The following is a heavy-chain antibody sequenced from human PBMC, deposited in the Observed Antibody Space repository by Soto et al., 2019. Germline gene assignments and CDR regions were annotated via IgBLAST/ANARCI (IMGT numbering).Heavy chain of an antibody. CDR3: ATGRIDVTIFGVVIIHDALDT. CDR2: FDPEDGET. J-gene: IGHJ3*02. V-gene: IGHV1-24*01. D-gene: IGHD3-3*01. CDR1: GYTLTELS. Sequence: ASVKVSCKVSGYTLTELSMHWVRQAPGKGLEWMGGFDPEDGETIYAQKFQGRVTMTEDTSTDTAYMELSSLRSEDTAVYYCATGRIDVTIFGVVIIHDALDTWGQGTMVTVSS.